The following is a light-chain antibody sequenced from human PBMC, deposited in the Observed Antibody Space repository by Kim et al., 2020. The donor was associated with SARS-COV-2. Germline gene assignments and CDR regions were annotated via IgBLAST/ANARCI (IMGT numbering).Light chain of an antibody. J-gene: IGLJ1*01. CDR2: QDR. V-gene: IGLV3-1*01. CDR1: KLGDKY. Sequence: SYELTQPPSVSVSPGQTASITCSGDKLGDKYASWYQQKPGQSPVLVIYQDRKRPSGIPERFSGSNSGNTATLTISGTQAMDEADYYCQAWDSSTAVFGTGTKVTVL. CDR3: QAWDSSTAV.